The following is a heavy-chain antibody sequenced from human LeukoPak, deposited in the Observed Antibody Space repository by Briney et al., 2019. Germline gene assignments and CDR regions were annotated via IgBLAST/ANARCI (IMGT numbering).Heavy chain of an antibody. CDR1: GGTFSRYA. J-gene: IGHJ3*02. Sequence: ASVKVSCKASGGTFSRYAISWVRQAPGQGLEWMGIINPSGGSTSYAQKFQGRVTMTRDTSTSTVYMELSSLRSEDTAVYYCATPIVGAPGGAFDIWGQGTMVTVSS. D-gene: IGHD1-26*01. V-gene: IGHV1-46*01. CDR2: INPSGGST. CDR3: ATPIVGAPGGAFDI.